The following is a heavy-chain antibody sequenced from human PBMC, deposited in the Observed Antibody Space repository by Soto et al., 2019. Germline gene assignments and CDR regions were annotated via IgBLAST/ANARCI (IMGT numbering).Heavy chain of an antibody. J-gene: IGHJ4*02. CDR3: ARSLELSRGWRY. CDR2: INDGGSA. V-gene: IGHV4-34*01. D-gene: IGHD3-3*01. Sequence: QVQLQQWGAGLLKPSETLSLTCAVYGGSFTSYYWSWVRQPPGMGLEWMGEINDGGSANYNTALKSRVTISIDTSKTQYSLKLNSGTAADTAVYYCARSLELSRGWRYWGQGTLVTVSS. CDR1: GGSFTSYY.